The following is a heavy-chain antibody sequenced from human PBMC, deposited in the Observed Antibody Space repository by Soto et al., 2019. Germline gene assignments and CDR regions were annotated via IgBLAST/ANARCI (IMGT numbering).Heavy chain of an antibody. Sequence: WTWIRQSPGKRLEWIGYIHYTGSIMYNPSFKSRLTTAVVTTKNQFSLQLTSVTAADTAVYFCAREDDGGDRDYYGLDVWGQGTTVTVSS. CDR2: IHYTGSI. CDR3: AREDDGGDRDYYGLDV. J-gene: IGHJ6*02. D-gene: IGHD2-21*02. V-gene: IGHV4-30-4*08.